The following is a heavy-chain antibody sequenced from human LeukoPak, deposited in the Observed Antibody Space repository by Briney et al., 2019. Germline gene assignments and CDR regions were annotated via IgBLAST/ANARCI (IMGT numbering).Heavy chain of an antibody. CDR1: GFTFSSYE. V-gene: IGHV3-48*03. CDR2: ISSSGSTI. J-gene: IGHJ5*02. CDR3: ASGLWCGDNWFDP. D-gene: IGHD3-10*01. Sequence: GGSLRLACAASGFTFSSYEMNWVRQAPGEWLEWVSYISSSGSTIYYADSVKGRFTISRDKAKDSLYLQMNSLRAEDTAVYYCASGLWCGDNWFDPWGQGTLVTVSP.